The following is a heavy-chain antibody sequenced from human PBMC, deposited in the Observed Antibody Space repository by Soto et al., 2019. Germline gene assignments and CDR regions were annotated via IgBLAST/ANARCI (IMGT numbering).Heavy chain of an antibody. J-gene: IGHJ6*03. CDR2: ISGSGGST. D-gene: IGHD1-1*01. CDR1: GFTFSSYA. CDR3: ARVIDQLYYYYMDV. Sequence: PGGSLRLSCATSGFTFSSYAMSWVRQAPGKGLEWVSAISGSGGSTYYADSVKGRFTISRDNAKNSLYLQMNSLRAEDTAVYYCARVIDQLYYYYMDVWGKGTTVTVSS. V-gene: IGHV3-23*01.